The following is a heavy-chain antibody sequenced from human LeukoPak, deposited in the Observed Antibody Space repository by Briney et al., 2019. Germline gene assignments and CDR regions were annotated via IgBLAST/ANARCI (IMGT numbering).Heavy chain of an antibody. J-gene: IGHJ5*02. CDR3: ARTDASTNSWGFDP. CDR1: GGSISSYY. Sequence: PSETLSLTCTVSGGSISSYYWSWIRQPPGKGLEWIGYIYYSGSTNYNPSLKSRVTISVDTSKNQFSLKLSSLTAADTAVYYCARTDASTNSWGFDPWGQGTLVTVSS. V-gene: IGHV4-59*08. CDR2: IYYSGST. D-gene: IGHD2-2*01.